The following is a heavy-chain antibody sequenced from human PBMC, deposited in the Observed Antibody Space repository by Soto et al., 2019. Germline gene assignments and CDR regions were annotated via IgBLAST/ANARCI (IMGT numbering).Heavy chain of an antibody. V-gene: IGHV3-48*02. CDR2: ISSSSSTI. CDR1: GFTFSSYS. D-gene: IGHD5-18*01. Sequence: GGSLRLSCAASGFTFSSYSMNWVRQAPGKGLEWVSYISSSSSTIYYTDSVKGRFTISKDNAKNSLYLQMNSLRDEDTAVYYCASYSFKQFDYWGQGTLVTVSS. J-gene: IGHJ4*02. CDR3: ASYSFKQFDY.